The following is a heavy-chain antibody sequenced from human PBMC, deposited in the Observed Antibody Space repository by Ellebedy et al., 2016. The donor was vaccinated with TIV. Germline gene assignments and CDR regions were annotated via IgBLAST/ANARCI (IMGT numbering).Heavy chain of an antibody. CDR3: ARGGSAVAGTADY. Sequence: GESLKISCAASGFTFSSYWMHWVRQAPGKGLEWVSSISSSSSYIYYADSVKGRFTISRDNAKNSLYLQMNSLRAEDTAVYYCARGGSAVAGTADYWGQGTLVTVSS. J-gene: IGHJ4*02. V-gene: IGHV3-21*01. D-gene: IGHD6-19*01. CDR2: ISSSSSYI. CDR1: GFTFSSYW.